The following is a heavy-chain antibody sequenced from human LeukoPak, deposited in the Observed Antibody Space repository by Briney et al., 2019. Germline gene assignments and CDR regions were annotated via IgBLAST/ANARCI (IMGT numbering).Heavy chain of an antibody. CDR1: GGTFSSYA. D-gene: IGHD6-6*01. CDR2: IIPIFGTA. V-gene: IGHV1-69*06. J-gene: IGHJ3*02. CDR3: VREEIAAHDAFDI. Sequence: SVKVSCKASGGTFSSYAISWVRQAPGQGLEWMGGIIPIFGTANYAQKFQGRVTITADKSTSTAYMELSSLRSEDTAVYYCVREEIAAHDAFDIWGQGTMVTVSS.